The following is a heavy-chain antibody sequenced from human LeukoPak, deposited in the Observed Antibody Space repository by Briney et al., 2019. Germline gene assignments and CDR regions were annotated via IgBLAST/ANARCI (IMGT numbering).Heavy chain of an antibody. CDR3: ARSKGVPSSWYEDYYFQH. V-gene: IGHV4-39*01. D-gene: IGHD6-13*01. CDR1: GGSMSNIYY. Sequence: SETLSLTCNVSGGSMSNIYYWGWIRQPPGKGLEWIGNIFYSGITYYNPSLRSRVTIAIDTSKSQFSLKLTSVTAADTAVYYCARSKGVPSSWYEDYYFQHWGQGTLVTVSS. CDR2: IFYSGIT. J-gene: IGHJ1*01.